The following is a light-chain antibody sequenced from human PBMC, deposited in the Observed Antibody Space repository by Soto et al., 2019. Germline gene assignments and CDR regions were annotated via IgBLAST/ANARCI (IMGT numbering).Light chain of an antibody. CDR2: VAS. CDR1: QDIGIN. V-gene: IGKV1-17*01. J-gene: IGKJ1*01. CDR3: LQHNAYPWT. Sequence: DIQMTQSPSSLSASVGDRVTMTCRASQDIGINLGWFQQKPGKAPKRLIYVASSLQSGVPSRFNGSGSGTEFTLTISSLQPEDFASYFCLQHNAYPWTFGQGTKVEV.